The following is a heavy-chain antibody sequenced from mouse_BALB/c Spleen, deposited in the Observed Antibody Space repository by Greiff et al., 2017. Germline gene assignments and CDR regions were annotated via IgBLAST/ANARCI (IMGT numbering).Heavy chain of an antibody. D-gene: IGHD2-4*01. CDR3: ARRPIYYEYEGFYFDY. CDR2: IYPGDGDT. CDR1: GYAFSSYW. Sequence: QVQLQQSGAELVRPWSSVKISCKASGYAFSSYWMNWVKQRPGQGLEWIGQIYPGDGDTNYNGKFKGKATLTADKSSSTAYMQLSSLTSEDSAVYFCARRPIYYEYEGFYFDYWGQGTTLTVSS. J-gene: IGHJ2*01. V-gene: IGHV1-80*01.